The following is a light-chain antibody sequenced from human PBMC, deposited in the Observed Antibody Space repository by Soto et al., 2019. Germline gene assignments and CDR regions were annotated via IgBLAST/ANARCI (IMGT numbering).Light chain of an antibody. CDR2: GAS. CDR1: QSVGSN. Sequence: EIVMTQSPATLSVSPGERATLSCRASQSVGSNLAWYQQKPGQAPRLLIYGASTRATGIPARFSGSGSGTEFTLTISSLQSEDFAVYYCQQYINWPVTFGQGTKVEIK. V-gene: IGKV3-15*01. CDR3: QQYINWPVT. J-gene: IGKJ1*01.